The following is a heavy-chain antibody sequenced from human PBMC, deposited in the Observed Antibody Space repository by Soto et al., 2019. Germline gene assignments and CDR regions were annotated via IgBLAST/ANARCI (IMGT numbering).Heavy chain of an antibody. CDR3: ARRAYSSSWTPYYYYAMDV. J-gene: IGHJ6*02. CDR1: GYSFTSYW. Sequence: DPLNISSKGSGYSFTSYWIDWLSQMPGKGLVWMGIIYPGAPHTRYSPSFQGQVTISADKSISTAYLQWSSLKASDTDMYYCARRAYSSSWTPYYYYAMDVWGQGTTVTVAS. V-gene: IGHV5-51*01. D-gene: IGHD6-13*01. CDR2: IYPGAPHT.